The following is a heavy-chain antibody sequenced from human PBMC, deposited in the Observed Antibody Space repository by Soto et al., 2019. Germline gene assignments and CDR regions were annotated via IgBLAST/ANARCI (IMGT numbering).Heavy chain of an antibody. Sequence: PGESLKISCKGSGYSFTSYWIGWVRQMPGKGLEWMGIIYPGDSDTRYSPSFQGQVTISADKSISTAYLQWSSLKASDTAMYYCARSDYDILTGYYDFHAFDIWGQGTMVTV. CDR1: GYSFTSYW. D-gene: IGHD3-9*01. CDR3: ARSDYDILTGYYDFHAFDI. V-gene: IGHV5-51*01. J-gene: IGHJ3*02. CDR2: IYPGDSDT.